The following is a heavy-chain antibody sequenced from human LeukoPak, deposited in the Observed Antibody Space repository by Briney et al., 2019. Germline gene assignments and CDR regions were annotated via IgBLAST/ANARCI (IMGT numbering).Heavy chain of an antibody. CDR2: ISSSSSTI. CDR1: GFTFSSYS. D-gene: IGHD2-2*02. V-gene: IGHV3-48*01. CDR3: ARDHCSSTSCYTPEYYFDY. Sequence: PGGSLRLSCAASGFTFSSYSMNWVRQAPGKGLEWVSYISSSSSTIYYADSVKGRFTISRDNAKNSLYLQMNSLRAEDMAVYYCARDHCSSTSCYTPEYYFDYWGQGTLVTVSS. J-gene: IGHJ4*02.